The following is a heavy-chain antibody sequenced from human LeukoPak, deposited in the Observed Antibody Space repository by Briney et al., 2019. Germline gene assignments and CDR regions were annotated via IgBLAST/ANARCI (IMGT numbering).Heavy chain of an antibody. CDR1: KFTFSNYA. J-gene: IGHJ4*02. Sequence: PGRSLRLSCAASKFTFSNYAMYWVRQAPGKGLEWVAIISYDGRNKYYADSVKGRFTISRDNSKNTLYLQMNSLRVEDTAVYYCARDRMMLGHCDGDCYSMDYWGQGSLVTVSS. V-gene: IGHV3-30*04. CDR3: ARDRMMLGHCDGDCYSMDY. CDR2: ISYDGRNK. D-gene: IGHD2-21*02.